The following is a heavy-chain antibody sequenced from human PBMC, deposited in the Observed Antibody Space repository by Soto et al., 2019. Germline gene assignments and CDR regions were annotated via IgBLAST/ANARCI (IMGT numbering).Heavy chain of an antibody. CDR1: GGSITSGDYY. CDR3: ASGSTVINTLDF. CDR2: NYYGGST. D-gene: IGHD4-17*01. J-gene: IGHJ4*02. V-gene: IGHV4-30-4*01. Sequence: QVQLQESGPGLVKPSQTLSLTCTVSGGSITSGDYYWSWIRQPPGKGLEWVGYNYYGGSTYYNPSLESRFIIALDTANNQSSLALTSVTAADTAVYYCASGSTVINTLDFWGQGPLVSVSS.